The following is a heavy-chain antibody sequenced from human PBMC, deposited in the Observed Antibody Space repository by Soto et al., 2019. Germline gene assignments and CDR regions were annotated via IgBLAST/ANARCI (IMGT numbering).Heavy chain of an antibody. CDR1: GFTVSSNY. Sequence: EVQLVESGGGLIQPGGSLRLSCAASGFTVSSNYMSWVRQAPGKGLEWVSVIYSGGSTYYADSVKGRFTISRDNSKNTLYLQMNSLRAEDTDVYYCARDALGYCSSTSCYTDTVPYYYYGMDVWGQGTTVTVSS. CDR3: ARDALGYCSSTSCYTDTVPYYYYGMDV. D-gene: IGHD2-2*02. CDR2: IYSGGST. V-gene: IGHV3-53*01. J-gene: IGHJ6*02.